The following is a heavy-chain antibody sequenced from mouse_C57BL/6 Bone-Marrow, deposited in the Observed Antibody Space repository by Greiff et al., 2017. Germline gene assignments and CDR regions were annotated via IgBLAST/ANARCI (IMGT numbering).Heavy chain of an antibody. D-gene: IGHD1-1*01. CDR3: AIYYCGSSYWYFDV. J-gene: IGHJ1*03. Sequence: QVQLQQPGAELVKPGASVKMSCKASGYTFTSYWITWVKQRPGQGLEWIGDIYPGSGSTNYNEQFKSKATLTVDTSSSASYMQFSSLSSEYSAVYYCAIYYCGSSYWYFDVWGTGTTVTVSS. CDR2: IYPGSGST. CDR1: GYTFTSYW. V-gene: IGHV1-55*01.